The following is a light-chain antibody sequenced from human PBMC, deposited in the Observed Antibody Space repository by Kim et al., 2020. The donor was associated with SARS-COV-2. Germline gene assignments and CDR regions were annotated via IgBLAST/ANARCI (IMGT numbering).Light chain of an antibody. CDR1: HSDVGYYNY. Sequence: QSALTQPASVSGSPGQSITISCTGTHSDVGYYNYVCWLQQKPGKDPKLIIFDVSTRPSGVSDRFSGSKSGNTASLTISGLQAEDEADYYCTSYTTTSTWVFGGGTQLTVL. CDR2: DVS. V-gene: IGLV2-14*03. CDR3: TSYTTTSTWV. J-gene: IGLJ3*02.